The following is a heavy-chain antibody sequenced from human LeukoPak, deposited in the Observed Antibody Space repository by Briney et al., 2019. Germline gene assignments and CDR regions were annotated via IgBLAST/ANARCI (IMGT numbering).Heavy chain of an antibody. CDR3: ARKDTYYDFWSGSTDY. J-gene: IGHJ4*02. Sequence: GGSLRLSCAASGFTFRSYAMHWVRQAPGKGLEWVAVISYDGSNKYYADSVKGRFTISRDNSKNTLYLQMNSLRAEDTAVYYCARKDTYYDFWSGSTDYWGQGTLVTVSS. D-gene: IGHD3-3*01. CDR1: GFTFRSYA. V-gene: IGHV3-30-3*01. CDR2: ISYDGSNK.